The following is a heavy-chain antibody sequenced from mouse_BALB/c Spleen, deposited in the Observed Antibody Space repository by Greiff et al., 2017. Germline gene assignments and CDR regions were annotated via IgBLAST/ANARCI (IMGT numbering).Heavy chain of an antibody. V-gene: IGHV3-6*02. CDR3: AREGRRLLFAY. Sequence: EVQLQESGPGLVKPSQSLSLTCSVTGYSITSGYYWNWIRQFPGNKLEWMGYISYDGSNNYNPSLKNRISITRDTSKNQFFLTLNSVTTEDTATYYCAREGRRLLFAYWGQGTLVTVSA. D-gene: IGHD1-2*01. CDR1: GYSITSGYY. CDR2: ISYDGSN. J-gene: IGHJ3*01.